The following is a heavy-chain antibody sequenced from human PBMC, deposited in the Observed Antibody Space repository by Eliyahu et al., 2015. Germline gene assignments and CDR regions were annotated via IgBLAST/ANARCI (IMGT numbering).Heavy chain of an antibody. J-gene: IGHJ4*02. Sequence: HLAESGGXLVKPGGSVXLSCSAXRFXFDEYCMSWVRQAXGKGLXWIAYIGSVGSSIFYSDSVKGRFTISRDNGRNSLSLQMSGLTSDDTGVYFCAGGXKGDFHNFEKWGQGTLVSVSS. V-gene: IGHV3-11*01. CDR1: RFXFDEYC. CDR3: AGGXKGDFHNFEK. D-gene: IGHD3-9*01. CDR2: IGSVGSSI.